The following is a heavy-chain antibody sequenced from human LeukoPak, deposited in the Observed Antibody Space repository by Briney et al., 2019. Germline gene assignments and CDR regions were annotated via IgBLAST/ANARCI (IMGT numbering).Heavy chain of an antibody. D-gene: IGHD3-10*01. CDR2: ISYDGSNK. CDR1: GFTFSSYA. J-gene: IGHJ6*03. CDR3: ARADGSGIYYYYYMDV. Sequence: GGSLRLSCAASGFTFSSYAMHSVREAPGRGLEWVAVISYDGSNKYYTDSVKGRFTISRDNSKNTLYLQMNSLRAGDTAVYYCARADGSGIYYYYYMDVWGKGTTVTVSS. V-gene: IGHV3-30*04.